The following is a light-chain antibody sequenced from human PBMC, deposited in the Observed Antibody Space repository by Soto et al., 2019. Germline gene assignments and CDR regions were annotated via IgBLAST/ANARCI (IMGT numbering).Light chain of an antibody. V-gene: IGKV1-5*03. CDR1: QSISSW. J-gene: IGKJ4*01. Sequence: DIQMTQSPSTLSASVGDRVTITCRASQSISSWLAWYQQKPWKAPKLLIYKASSLESGVPSRFSGSGSGTEFTITISSLQPDDFATYYGQQSNSYPLTFGGGTQVEIK. CDR2: KAS. CDR3: QQSNSYPLT.